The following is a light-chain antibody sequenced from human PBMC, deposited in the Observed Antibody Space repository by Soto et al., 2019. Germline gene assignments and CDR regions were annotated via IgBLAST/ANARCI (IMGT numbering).Light chain of an antibody. J-gene: IGKJ1*01. CDR2: GAS. V-gene: IGKV3-15*01. CDR1: QSVKSN. CDR3: QHYHHWLWT. Sequence: EIMMTQSPATLSVSPGESATLSCRASQSVKSNLAWYQQKPGQAPRLLIYGASTRATGIPARFSGSGSGTEFTLTISSLQSEDFAVYYCQHYHHWLWTFGQGTKVEIK.